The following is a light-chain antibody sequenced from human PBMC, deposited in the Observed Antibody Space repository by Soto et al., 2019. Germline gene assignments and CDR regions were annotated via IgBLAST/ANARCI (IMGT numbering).Light chain of an antibody. CDR3: SSYTSSSTPYV. J-gene: IGLJ1*01. Sequence: LTQPRSVSGSPGQSITISCSGTSSDIGGYNYVSWYQQHPGKAPKLIIYDVSKRPSGVPNRFSGSKSGNTASLTISGLQAEDEADYYCSSYTSSSTPYVFGTGTKVTVL. V-gene: IGLV2-14*03. CDR1: SSDIGGYNY. CDR2: DVS.